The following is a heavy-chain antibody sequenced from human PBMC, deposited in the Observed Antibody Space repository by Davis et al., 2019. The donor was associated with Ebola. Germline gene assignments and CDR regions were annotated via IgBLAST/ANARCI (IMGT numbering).Heavy chain of an antibody. J-gene: IGHJ4*02. CDR2: IYYSGST. Sequence: SETLSLTCTVSGGSISSYYWSWIRQPPGKGLEWIGYIYYSGSTNYNPSLKSRVTISVDTSKNQFSLKLSSVTAADTAVYYCARSGYSYGSDYWGQGTLVTVSS. V-gene: IGHV4-59*08. D-gene: IGHD5-18*01. CDR3: ARSGYSYGSDY. CDR1: GGSISSYY.